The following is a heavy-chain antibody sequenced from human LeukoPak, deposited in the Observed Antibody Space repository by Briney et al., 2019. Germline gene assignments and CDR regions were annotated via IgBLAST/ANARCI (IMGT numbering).Heavy chain of an antibody. V-gene: IGHV4-59*01. D-gene: IGHD1-1*01. CDR2: IYYSGGT. J-gene: IGHJ4*02. Sequence: PSETLSLTCTVSGGSISSYYWSWIRQPPGKGLEWIGYIYYSGGTNYNPSLNSRITTSIDTSKNQFSLKLSSVTAADTAVYYCARVGSGSFDYWGQGTLVTASS. CDR1: GGSISSYY. CDR3: ARVGSGSFDY.